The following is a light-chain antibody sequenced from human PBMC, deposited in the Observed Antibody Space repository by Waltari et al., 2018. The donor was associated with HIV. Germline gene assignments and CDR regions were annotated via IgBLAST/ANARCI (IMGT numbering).Light chain of an antibody. V-gene: IGLV1-44*01. J-gene: IGLJ2*01. CDR3: AAWDDTLNGL. CDR2: SNK. CDR1: TSNIGTNI. Sequence: QSVLTQPPSASGTPGQNVTISCSGNTSNIGTNIVNWYQQFPGAAPKLLIYSNKQRPSGVPARVSGSKSGTSASLAISGLQSEAEADYFCAAWDDTLNGLFGGGTKLTVL.